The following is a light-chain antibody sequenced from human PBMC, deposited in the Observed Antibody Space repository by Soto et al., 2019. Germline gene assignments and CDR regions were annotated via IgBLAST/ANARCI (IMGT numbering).Light chain of an antibody. CDR2: ENN. CDR1: SSNIGNNY. J-gene: IGLJ3*02. Sequence: QSVLTQPPTVSAAPGHKGTISCSGSSSNIGNNYVSWYQQLPGTAPKLVIYENNKGPSGIPDRFSGSKSGTSATLGISGLQTGDEADYYCGAWDSSLSDWVFGGGTKLTVL. CDR3: GAWDSSLSDWV. V-gene: IGLV1-51*02.